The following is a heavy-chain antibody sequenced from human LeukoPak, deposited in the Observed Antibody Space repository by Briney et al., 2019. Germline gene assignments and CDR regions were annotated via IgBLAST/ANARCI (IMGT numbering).Heavy chain of an antibody. Sequence: SETLSLTCTVSGGSISSYYWSWIRQPPGKGLEWIGYIYYSGSTNYNPSLKSRVTISVDTSKNQFSLKLSSVTAADTAVYYCAREVTTVTILNSNWFDPWGQGTLVTVSS. V-gene: IGHV4-59*12. CDR2: IYYSGST. CDR3: AREVTTVTILNSNWFDP. CDR1: GGSISSYY. D-gene: IGHD4-17*01. J-gene: IGHJ5*02.